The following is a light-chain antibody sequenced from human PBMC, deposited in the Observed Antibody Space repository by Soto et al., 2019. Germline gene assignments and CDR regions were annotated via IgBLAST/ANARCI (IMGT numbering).Light chain of an antibody. Sequence: DIQLTQSPSFLSASVGDRVTITCRASQGISSYLAWYQQKPGKAPNLLIHTASTLQSGVPSRFRGSRSGTEFTLTVSSLQPEDFATYYCLQDHDDSWTFGQGTKVDI. CDR3: LQDHDDSWT. J-gene: IGKJ1*01. V-gene: IGKV1-9*01. CDR1: QGISSY. CDR2: TAS.